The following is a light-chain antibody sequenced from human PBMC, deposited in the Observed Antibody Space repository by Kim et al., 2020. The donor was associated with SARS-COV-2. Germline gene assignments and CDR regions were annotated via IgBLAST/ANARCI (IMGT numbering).Light chain of an antibody. CDR2: EVT. CDR3: SSYAGSNDYV. J-gene: IGLJ1*01. Sequence: GQSVTMSCTGTCSDVGGYDYVSWYQQHPGKAPKLIIYEVTKRPSGVPDRFSGSKSGNTASLTVSGLQAEDEADYYCSSYAGSNDYVFGTGTKVTVL. CDR1: CSDVGGYDY. V-gene: IGLV2-8*01.